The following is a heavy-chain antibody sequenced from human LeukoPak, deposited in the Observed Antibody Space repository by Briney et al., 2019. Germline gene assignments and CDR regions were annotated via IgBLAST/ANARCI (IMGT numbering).Heavy chain of an antibody. D-gene: IGHD3-22*01. CDR2: IYSGGST. V-gene: IGHV3-53*05. Sequence: PGGSLRLSCAASGFTVSSNYMSWVRQAPGKGLEWVSVIYSGGSTYYADSVKGRFTISRDNSKNTLYLQMNSLRAEDTAVYYCARSSDEYYFDYWGQGTLVTVSS. CDR1: GFTVSSNY. J-gene: IGHJ4*02. CDR3: ARSSDEYYFDY.